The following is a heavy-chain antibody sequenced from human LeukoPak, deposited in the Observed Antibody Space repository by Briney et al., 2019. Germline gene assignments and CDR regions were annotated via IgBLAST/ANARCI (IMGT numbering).Heavy chain of an antibody. CDR3: ARETTISGGIAVAGPQSYIYYMDV. D-gene: IGHD6-19*01. Sequence: ASVKVSCKASGYTFSNYYLHWVRQAPGQGLEWMGLINPTAGNTYYAQRFQGRVTMTRNTSTSTVYMELSSLRSEDTAVYYCARETTISGGIAVAGPQSYIYYMDVWGKGTTVTISS. CDR1: GYTFSNYY. CDR2: INPTAGNT. V-gene: IGHV1-46*01. J-gene: IGHJ6*03.